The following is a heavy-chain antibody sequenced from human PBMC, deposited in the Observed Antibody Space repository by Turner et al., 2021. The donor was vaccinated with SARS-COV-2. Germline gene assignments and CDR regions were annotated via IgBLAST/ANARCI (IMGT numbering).Heavy chain of an antibody. J-gene: IGHJ4*02. CDR2: IKPKTDGGAI. V-gene: IGHV3-15*01. CDR3: TTEGLY. CDR1: GFTFSKAW. Sequence: EVQFVESGGGLVKPGGSLRLSCAASGFTFSKAWMSWVRQAPGKGLEWVGRIKPKTDGGAIDYAAPVKGRFTISRDDSKNTLSLRINSLKTADTAVYYCTTEGLYWGQGTLVTVSS.